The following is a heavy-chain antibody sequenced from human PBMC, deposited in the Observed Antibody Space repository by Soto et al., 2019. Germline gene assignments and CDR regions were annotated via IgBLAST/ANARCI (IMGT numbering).Heavy chain of an antibody. J-gene: IGHJ3*01. CDR3: ARGDRGAFDL. D-gene: IGHD1-26*01. Sequence: EVQLVESGGGLVQPGESLRLSCAASGFSFSYYWMHWVRQAPGKGLVWVSRIHSDGSSTTYADSVKGRFSISRDNARNTLYLQMNSLRAEDRAVYYCARGDRGAFDLWGQGTVVTVS. CDR1: GFSFSYYW. V-gene: IGHV3-74*01. CDR2: IHSDGSST.